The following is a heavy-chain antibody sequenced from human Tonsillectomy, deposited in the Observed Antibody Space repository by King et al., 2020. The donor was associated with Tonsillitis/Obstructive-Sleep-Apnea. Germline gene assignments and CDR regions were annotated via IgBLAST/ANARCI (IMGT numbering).Heavy chain of an antibody. J-gene: IGHJ4*02. V-gene: IGHV1-46*01. CDR2: INPSGGST. Sequence: VQLVESGAEVKKPGASVKVSCKASGYTFTSYYMHWVRQAPGQGLEWMGIINPSGGSTSNAQKFQGRVTMTRDTSTSTVYMELSSLRSEDTAVYYCAREGTAMTHYYWGQGTLVTVSS. D-gene: IGHD5-18*01. CDR1: GYTFTSYY. CDR3: AREGTAMTHYY.